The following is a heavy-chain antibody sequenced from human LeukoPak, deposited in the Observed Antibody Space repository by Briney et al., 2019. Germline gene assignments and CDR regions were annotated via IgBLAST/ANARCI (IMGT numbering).Heavy chain of an antibody. CDR2: ISSSSSYI. Sequence: GGSLRLSCAASGFTFSSYSMNWVRQAPGKGLEWVSSISSSSSYIYYADSVKGRFTISRDNAKNSLYLQMNSLRAEDTAVYYCARDTDRHQYSSSWYGGDYWGQGTLVTVSS. D-gene: IGHD6-13*01. CDR1: GFTFSSYS. J-gene: IGHJ4*02. CDR3: ARDTDRHQYSSSWYGGDY. V-gene: IGHV3-21*01.